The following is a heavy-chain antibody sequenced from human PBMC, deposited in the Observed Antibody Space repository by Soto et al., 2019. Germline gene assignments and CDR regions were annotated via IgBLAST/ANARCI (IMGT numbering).Heavy chain of an antibody. CDR3: ARDVTLNYYDGTYSYDAMDV. Sequence: QVQLVQSGAEVKKPGSSVKVSCKASGGTFSSHAISWVRQAPGQGLEWMGGIIPLFKATNYAKKLQGRVTITADDSTSTAYMDLHSLRSEDSAVYYCARDVTLNYYDGTYSYDAMDVWGQGTTVTVSS. CDR2: IIPLFKAT. CDR1: GGTFSSHA. D-gene: IGHD3-16*01. J-gene: IGHJ6*02. V-gene: IGHV1-69*01.